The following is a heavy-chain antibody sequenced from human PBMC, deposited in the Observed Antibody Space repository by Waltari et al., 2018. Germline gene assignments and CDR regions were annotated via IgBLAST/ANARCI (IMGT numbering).Heavy chain of an antibody. CDR2: SKNKIDGRTI. J-gene: IGHJ3*02. CDR3: TKRTWADGFDI. CDR1: GFRFSNAW. V-gene: IGHV3-15*02. D-gene: IGHD7-27*01. Sequence: EVLLVEVGGSLVKPGGSLRLSCAVSGFRFSNAWLIWVRQAPGKGLEWGGRSKNKIDGRTIDYAATLKCTFTIYRDDTKNNLYIQRISLKNEDAAVYYCTKRTWADGFDIWGQGTMVTVSS.